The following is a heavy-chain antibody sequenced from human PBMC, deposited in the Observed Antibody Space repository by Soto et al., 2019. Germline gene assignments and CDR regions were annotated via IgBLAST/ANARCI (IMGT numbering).Heavy chain of an antibody. CDR3: ARHDGYSSGWYDYYYYYGMDV. Sequence: SETLSLTCTVSGGSISSYYRSWIRQPPGKGLEWIGYIYYSGSTNYNPSLKSRVTISVDTSKNQFSLKLSSVTAADTAVYYCARHDGYSSGWYDYYYYYGMDVWGQGTTVTVSS. D-gene: IGHD6-19*01. J-gene: IGHJ6*02. CDR1: GGSISSYY. V-gene: IGHV4-59*08. CDR2: IYYSGST.